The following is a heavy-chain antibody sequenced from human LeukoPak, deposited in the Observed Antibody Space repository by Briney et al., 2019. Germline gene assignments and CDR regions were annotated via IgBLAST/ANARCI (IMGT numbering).Heavy chain of an antibody. CDR3: ARDRGYYDFWSGYYNYAFDI. D-gene: IGHD3-3*01. V-gene: IGHV3-30*04. Sequence: GGSLRLSCADSGFTFSSYAMHWVRQAPGKGLEWVALISYDGSTKHYADSVKGRFTISRDNSKNTLYLQMNSLRAEDTAVYYCARDRGYYDFWSGYYNYAFDIWGQGTMVTVSS. CDR1: GFTFSSYA. J-gene: IGHJ3*02. CDR2: ISYDGSTK.